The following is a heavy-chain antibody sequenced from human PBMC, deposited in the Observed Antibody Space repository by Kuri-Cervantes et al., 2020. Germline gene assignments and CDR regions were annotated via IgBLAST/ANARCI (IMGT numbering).Heavy chain of an antibody. CDR1: GFTFDDYA. CDR3: ARDCQYYDFWSGYNQGYGMDV. CDR2: ISWNSGSI. V-gene: IGHV3-9*01. D-gene: IGHD3-3*01. J-gene: IGHJ6*02. Sequence: SLRLSCAASGFTFDDYAMHWVRQAPGKGLEWVSGISWNSGSIGYADSVKGRFTTSRDNAKNSLYLQMNSLRAEDTAVYYCARDCQYYDFWSGYNQGYGMDVWGQGTTVTVSS.